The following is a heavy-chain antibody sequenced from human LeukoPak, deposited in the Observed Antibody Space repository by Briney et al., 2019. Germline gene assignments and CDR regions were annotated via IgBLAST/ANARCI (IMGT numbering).Heavy chain of an antibody. Sequence: GGSLRPSCAASGFTFSSKWMQWVRQAPGKGLVWVSRIHKDGSSTIYADSVKGRFTISRDNAKNTLYLQMNSLRAEDTAMYYCAREAYGSGNYYSDYWGQGTLVTVSS. CDR1: GFTFSSKW. CDR2: IHKDGSST. V-gene: IGHV3-74*01. J-gene: IGHJ4*02. D-gene: IGHD3-10*01. CDR3: AREAYGSGNYYSDY.